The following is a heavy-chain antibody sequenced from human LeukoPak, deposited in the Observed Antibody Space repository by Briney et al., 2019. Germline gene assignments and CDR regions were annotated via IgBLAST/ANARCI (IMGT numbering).Heavy chain of an antibody. J-gene: IGHJ4*02. V-gene: IGHV3-21*04. Sequence: PGGSLRLSCAASGFTFSSYSMNWVRQAPGKGLEWVSSISSSSSYIYYADSVKGRFTISRDNAKNSLYLQMNSLRAEDTALYYCAKGLGFLPQFDYWGQGTLVAVSS. D-gene: IGHD6-19*01. CDR1: GFTFSSYS. CDR3: AKGLGFLPQFDY. CDR2: ISSSSSYI.